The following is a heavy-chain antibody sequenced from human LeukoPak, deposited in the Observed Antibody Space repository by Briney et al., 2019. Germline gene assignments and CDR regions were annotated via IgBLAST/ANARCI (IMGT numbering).Heavy chain of an antibody. CDR3: AKRYCGGDCYFDY. D-gene: IGHD2-21*02. CDR2: ISGSGGST. Sequence: GGSLRLSCAASGFTFSSYGMSWVRQAPGKGLEWVSAISGSGGSTYYADSVKGRFTISRDNSKNTLYLQMNSLRAEDTAVYYCAKRYCGGDCYFDYWGQGTLVTVSS. V-gene: IGHV3-23*01. J-gene: IGHJ4*02. CDR1: GFTFSSYG.